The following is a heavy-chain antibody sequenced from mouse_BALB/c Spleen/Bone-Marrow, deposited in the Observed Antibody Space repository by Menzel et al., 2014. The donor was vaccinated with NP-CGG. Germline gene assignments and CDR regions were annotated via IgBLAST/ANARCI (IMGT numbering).Heavy chain of an antibody. J-gene: IGHJ4*01. D-gene: IGHD4-1*01. CDR1: GYTFTDYE. CDR2: LDPETGGT. Sequence: QVQLQQPGAELVRPGASVTLSCKASGYTFTDYEMHWVKQTPVHGLEWIGTLDPETGGTAYNQKFKDMATLTADKSSTTACMELRSLTSEDSAVYYCANWGYYAMDYWGQGISVTVSS. V-gene: IGHV1-15*01. CDR3: ANWGYYAMDY.